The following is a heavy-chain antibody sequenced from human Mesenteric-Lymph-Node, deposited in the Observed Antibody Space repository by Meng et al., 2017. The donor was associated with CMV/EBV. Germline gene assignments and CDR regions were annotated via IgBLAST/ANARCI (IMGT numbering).Heavy chain of an antibody. J-gene: IGHJ4*02. D-gene: IGHD2/OR15-2a*01. CDR2: IYGIGIT. CDR1: GFAGTSGSYH. Sequence: VQRAAYGTGTLKPSEPLSPAFIASGFAGTSGSYHWGWIRQSPGKGLEWIGYIYGIGITIYTPSLKSRVTILLETSKNQFSLKLNSVTTADTAVYYCAKSRSSTPGIVDDWGQGTLVTVPS. CDR3: AKSRSSTPGIVDD. V-gene: IGHV4-61*01.